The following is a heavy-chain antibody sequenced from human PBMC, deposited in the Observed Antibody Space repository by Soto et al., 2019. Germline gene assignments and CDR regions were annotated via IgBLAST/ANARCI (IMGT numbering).Heavy chain of an antibody. D-gene: IGHD5-18*01. CDR2: ISAYNGNT. CDR1: GYTFTSYG. CDR3: AREMAEDTAMAHYYYYGMDV. V-gene: IGHV1-18*01. J-gene: IGHJ6*02. Sequence: QVQLVQSGAEVKKPGASVKVSCKASGYTFTSYGISWVRQAPGQGLEWMGWISAYNGNTNYAQKLQGRVTMTTDTSTSTAYMELRSMRSDDTAVYYCAREMAEDTAMAHYYYYGMDVWGQGTTVTFSS.